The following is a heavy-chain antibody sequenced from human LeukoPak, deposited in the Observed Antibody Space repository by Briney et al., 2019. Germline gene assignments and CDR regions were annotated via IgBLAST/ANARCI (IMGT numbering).Heavy chain of an antibody. CDR1: GYSFTNYW. V-gene: IGHV5-51*01. D-gene: IGHD6-13*01. CDR2: IHSADSNT. Sequence: GESLKTSCKDSGYSFTNYWIGWVRQMPGKGLEWMGIIHSADSNTKYSPSFQGQVTISADKSISTAYLQWSSLKASDTAMYYCARQVTSSWDPYYFDYWGQGTLVTVSS. J-gene: IGHJ4*02. CDR3: ARQVTSSWDPYYFDY.